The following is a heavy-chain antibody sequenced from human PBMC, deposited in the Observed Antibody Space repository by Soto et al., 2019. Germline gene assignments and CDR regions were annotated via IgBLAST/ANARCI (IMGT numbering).Heavy chain of an antibody. CDR2: IIPLLDIA. Sequence: QVPLVQSGAEVKKPGSSVKVSCKASGGTFSSYSISWVRQAPGQGLEWMGRIIPLLDIANYAQKFQGRVTITADKSTSTAYMELSSLRSEDTAVYYCARGGVGATTNVFDYWGQGTLVTVSS. V-gene: IGHV1-69*02. CDR1: GGTFSSYS. J-gene: IGHJ4*02. CDR3: ARGGVGATTNVFDY. D-gene: IGHD1-26*01.